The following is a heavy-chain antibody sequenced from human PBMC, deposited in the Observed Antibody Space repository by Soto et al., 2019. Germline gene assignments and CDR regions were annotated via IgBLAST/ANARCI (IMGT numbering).Heavy chain of an antibody. CDR3: AKDKSYYYYGMDV. Sequence: VPLVESGGGLVQPGRSLRLSCAASGFTFDDYAMHWVRQAPGKGLEWVSGISWNSGSIDYADSVKGRFTISRDNAKNSLYLQMNSLRAEDTALYYCAKDKSYYYYGMDVWGQGTTVTVSS. CDR1: GFTFDDYA. J-gene: IGHJ6*02. V-gene: IGHV3-9*01. CDR2: ISWNSGSI.